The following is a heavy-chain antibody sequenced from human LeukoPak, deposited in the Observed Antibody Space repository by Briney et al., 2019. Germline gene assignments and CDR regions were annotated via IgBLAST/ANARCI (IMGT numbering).Heavy chain of an antibody. Sequence: GGSLRLSCAASGFTFSSYSMNWVRQAPGKGLEGVSYIRSKANGGTTEYAASVKGRFTISRDDSKSIAYLQMNSLKTEDTAVYYCTRAGRVGYSSSWLPYWFDPWGQGTLVTVSS. CDR1: GFTFSSYS. D-gene: IGHD6-13*01. V-gene: IGHV3-49*04. CDR2: IRSKANGGTT. CDR3: TRAGRVGYSSSWLPYWFDP. J-gene: IGHJ5*02.